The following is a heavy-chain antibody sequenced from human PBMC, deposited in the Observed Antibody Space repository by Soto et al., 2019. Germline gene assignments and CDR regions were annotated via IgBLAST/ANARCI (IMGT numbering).Heavy chain of an antibody. CDR3: ARADTEPYYDFWSGYHLYFDY. CDR1: GFTFSDYY. V-gene: IGHV3-11*01. J-gene: IGHJ4*02. D-gene: IGHD3-3*01. CDR2: ISSSGSTI. Sequence: GGSLRLSCAASGFTFSDYYMSWIRQAPGKGLEWVSYISSSGSTIYYADSVKGRFTISRDYAKNSLYLQMNSLRAEDTAVYYCARADTEPYYDFWSGYHLYFDYWGQGTLVTVSS.